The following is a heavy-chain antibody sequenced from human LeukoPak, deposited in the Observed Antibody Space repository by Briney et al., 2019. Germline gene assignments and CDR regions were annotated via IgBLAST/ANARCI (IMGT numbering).Heavy chain of an antibody. CDR2: IYYSGST. V-gene: IGHV4-59*01. Sequence: SETLSLTCTVSGGSISSYYWSLIRQPPGKGLEWIGYIYYSGSTNYNPSLKSRVTISVDTSKNQFSLKLSSVTAADTAVYYCAREEGHLYYYYGMDVWGQGTTVTVSS. CDR3: AREEGHLYYYYGMDV. J-gene: IGHJ6*02. CDR1: GGSISSYY.